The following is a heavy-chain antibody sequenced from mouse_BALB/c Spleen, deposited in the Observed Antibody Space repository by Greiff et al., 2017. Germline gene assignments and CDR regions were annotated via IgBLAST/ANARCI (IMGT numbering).Heavy chain of an antibody. V-gene: IGHV3-8*02. J-gene: IGHJ2*01. D-gene: IGHD2-4*01. Sequence: EVKLLESGPSLVKPSQTLSLTCSVTGDSITSGYWNWIRKFPGNKLEYMGYISYSGSTYYNPSLKSRISITRDTSKNQYYLQLNSVTTEDTATYYCARFGDYDYDGGNYFDYWGQGTTLTVSS. CDR2: ISYSGST. CDR1: GDSITSGY. CDR3: ARFGDYDYDGGNYFDY.